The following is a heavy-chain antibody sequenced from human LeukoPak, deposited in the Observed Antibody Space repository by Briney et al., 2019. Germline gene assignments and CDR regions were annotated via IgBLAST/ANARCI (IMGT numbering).Heavy chain of an antibody. Sequence: ASVKVSCKASGYTFTSYYMHWVRQAPGQGLEWMGIINPSGGSTSYAQKFQGRVTMTRDTSTSTVYMELSSLRSDDTAVYYCARDPGIPYYDSSGYYFPDYWGQGTLVTVSS. D-gene: IGHD3-22*01. J-gene: IGHJ4*02. V-gene: IGHV1-46*01. CDR3: ARDPGIPYYDSSGYYFPDY. CDR2: INPSGGST. CDR1: GYTFTSYY.